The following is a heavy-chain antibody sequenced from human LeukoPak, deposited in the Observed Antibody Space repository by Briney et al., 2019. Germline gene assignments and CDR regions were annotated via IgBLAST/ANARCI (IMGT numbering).Heavy chain of an antibody. V-gene: IGHV3-13*01. CDR2: IGTAGDT. CDR1: GFTFSSYD. J-gene: IGHJ4*02. CDR3: ARVGIAAAVDY. Sequence: PGGSLRLSCAASGFTFSSYDMHWVRQATGKGLEWVSAIGTAGDTYYPGSVKGRFTISRENAKNSLYLQMNSLRAEDTAVYYRARVGIAAAVDYWGQGTLVTVSS. D-gene: IGHD6-13*01.